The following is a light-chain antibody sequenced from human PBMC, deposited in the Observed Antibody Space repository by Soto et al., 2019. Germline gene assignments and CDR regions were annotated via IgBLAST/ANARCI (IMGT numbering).Light chain of an antibody. CDR1: QSVSNN. Sequence: EILMTQSPATLSVSPGDRATLSCRASQSVSNNLAWYQQRPGQAPRLLIYGASTRATGIPARFSGSGSGTEFTLTISSLQSEDFAVYYCQQRSSWPETFGQGTKVEIK. CDR3: QQRSSWPET. V-gene: IGKV3-15*01. CDR2: GAS. J-gene: IGKJ1*01.